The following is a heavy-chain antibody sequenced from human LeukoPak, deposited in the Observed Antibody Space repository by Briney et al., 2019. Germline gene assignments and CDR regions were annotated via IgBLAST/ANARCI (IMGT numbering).Heavy chain of an antibody. J-gene: IGHJ4*02. D-gene: IGHD3-22*01. CDR1: GFTFSSYG. CDR2: ISGSGGST. V-gene: IGHV3-23*01. CDR3: AKTSPNYYDSSGNRDY. Sequence: GGSLRLSCAASGFTFSSYGMSWVRQAPGKGLEWVSAISGSGGSTYYADSVKGRFTISRDNSKNTLYLQMNSLRAEDTAVYYCAKTSPNYYDSSGNRDYWGQGTLVTVSS.